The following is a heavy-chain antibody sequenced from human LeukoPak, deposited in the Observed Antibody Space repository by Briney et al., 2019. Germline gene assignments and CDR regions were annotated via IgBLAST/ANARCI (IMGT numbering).Heavy chain of an antibody. Sequence: GGSLRLSCAASGFTFSSYEMNWVRQAPGKGLEWVSYISSSGSTIYYADSVKGRFTISRDNAKNSLYLQMNSLRAEDTAVYYCARIRITGTTGRENWFDPWGQGTLVTVSS. V-gene: IGHV3-48*03. CDR1: GFTFSSYE. CDR3: ARIRITGTTGRENWFDP. J-gene: IGHJ5*02. D-gene: IGHD1-20*01. CDR2: ISSSGSTI.